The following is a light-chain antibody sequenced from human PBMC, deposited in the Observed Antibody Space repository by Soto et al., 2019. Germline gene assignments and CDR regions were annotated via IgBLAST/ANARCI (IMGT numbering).Light chain of an antibody. Sequence: QSALTQPASMSGSPGQSITISCTGTSNDVGSYNFVSWYQHHPGKAPKLMIYEATKWPSGVSHRFSGSKSGNTASLTISGLQAEDEGEYYCCSYAGSMTWVFGGGTKLTVL. CDR3: CSYAGSMTWV. CDR1: SNDVGSYNF. J-gene: IGLJ3*02. CDR2: EAT. V-gene: IGLV2-23*01.